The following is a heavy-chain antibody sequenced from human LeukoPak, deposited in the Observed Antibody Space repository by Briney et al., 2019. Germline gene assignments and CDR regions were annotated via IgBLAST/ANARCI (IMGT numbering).Heavy chain of an antibody. J-gene: IGHJ5*02. CDR2: IYYSGTT. Sequence: KASETLSLTCSVSGGSISSYCWSWIRQPPGKGLEWIGNIYYSGTTNYNPSLKSRVTISVDKSKNHFSLNLSSVTAADTAVYYCARLLGESGAAGRCDPWGQGTLVTVSS. D-gene: IGHD5-12*01. CDR1: GGSISSYC. CDR3: ARLLGESGAAGRCDP. V-gene: IGHV4-59*08.